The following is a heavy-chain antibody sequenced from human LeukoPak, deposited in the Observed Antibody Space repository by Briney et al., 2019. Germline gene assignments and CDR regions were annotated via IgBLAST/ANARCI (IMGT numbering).Heavy chain of an antibody. CDR1: GSTFSTYA. J-gene: IGHJ5*02. CDR2: ISGSGVST. D-gene: IGHD1-26*01. Sequence: GGSLRLSCAASGSTFSTYAMTWVRQPPGTGLAWVSPISGSGVSTYYTDPVTARFTISRDNSRNTLYLQMNTLRAEDTAVYYCAKDLGDYSGTYYNSFDPWGQGTLVTVSS. V-gene: IGHV3-23*01. CDR3: AKDLGDYSGTYYNSFDP.